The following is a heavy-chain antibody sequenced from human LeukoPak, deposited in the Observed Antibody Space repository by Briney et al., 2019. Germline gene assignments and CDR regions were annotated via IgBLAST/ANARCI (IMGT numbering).Heavy chain of an antibody. V-gene: IGHV4-34*12. CDR3: ASGNGSSRYGYVCERYGLRWFDG. Sequence: SETLSLTCAVYGGSFSVYYWSWIRQPAGKGLEWIGGIFHSGSTNYNPSLKSRVTISVDTSKNQFSLRLSSVTAADTAVYYCASGNGSSRYGYVCERYGLRWFDGWGQGTMVTVSS. CDR1: GGSFSVYY. J-gene: IGHJ5*02. D-gene: IGHD3-16*02. CDR2: IFHSGST.